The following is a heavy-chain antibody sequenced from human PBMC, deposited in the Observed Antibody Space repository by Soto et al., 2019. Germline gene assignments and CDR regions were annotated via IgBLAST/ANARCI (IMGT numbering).Heavy chain of an antibody. CDR2: IYYSGST. J-gene: IGHJ3*02. Sequence: SETLSLTCTVSGGSISSYYWSWIRQPLGKGLEWIGYIYYSGSTNYNPSLKSRVTISVDTSKNQFSLKLSSVTAADTAVYYCARGDTGGAFDIWGQGTMVTVSS. CDR3: ARGDTGGAFDI. D-gene: IGHD3-10*01. V-gene: IGHV4-59*01. CDR1: GGSISSYY.